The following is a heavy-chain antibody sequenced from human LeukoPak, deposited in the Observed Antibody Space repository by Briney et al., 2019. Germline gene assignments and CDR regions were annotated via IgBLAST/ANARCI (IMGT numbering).Heavy chain of an antibody. J-gene: IGHJ4*02. CDR1: VGTFRSYS. CDR3: AKDGEVYSSSSPYPVY. V-gene: IGHV1-69*04. CDR2: IIPILDVV. Sequence: SANVSCKASVGTFRSYSITWVRQAPGQGLEWMGRIIPILDVVNYAQNFQGRVTITADKTTSTAYMELRSLTSEDTAVYYCAKDGEVYSSSSPYPVYWGQGTLVTVSS. D-gene: IGHD6-6*01.